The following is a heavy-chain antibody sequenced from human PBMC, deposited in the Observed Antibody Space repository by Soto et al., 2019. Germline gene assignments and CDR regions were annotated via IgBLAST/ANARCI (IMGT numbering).Heavy chain of an antibody. D-gene: IGHD5-18*01. CDR2: IIPIFGTA. CDR3: ARDRGYSYGTDYYYYYGMDV. CDR1: GGTFSSYA. V-gene: IGHV1-69*13. Sequence: GASVKVSCKASGGTFSSYAISWVRQAPGQGLEWMGGIIPIFGTANYAQKFQGRVTFTADESTSTAYMELSSLRSEDTAVYYCARDRGYSYGTDYYYYYGMDVWGQGTTVTVSS. J-gene: IGHJ6*02.